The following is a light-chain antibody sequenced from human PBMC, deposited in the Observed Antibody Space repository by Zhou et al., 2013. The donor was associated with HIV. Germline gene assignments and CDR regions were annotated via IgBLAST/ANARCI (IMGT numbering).Light chain of an antibody. CDR2: DVS. V-gene: IGKV1-13*02. CDR3: QQYNSYPYS. J-gene: IGKJ2*03. Sequence: IQMTQSPSSLSASVGDRVTITCRASQSISSYLNWYQQRPRKAPKLLIYDVSSLESGVPSRFSGSGSGTDFTLTISSLQPDDFATYYCQQYNSYPYSFGQGTKLEIK. CDR1: QSISSY.